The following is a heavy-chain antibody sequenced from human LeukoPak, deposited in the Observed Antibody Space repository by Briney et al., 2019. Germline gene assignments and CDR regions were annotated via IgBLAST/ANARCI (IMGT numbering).Heavy chain of an antibody. CDR2: ISYDGSNK. J-gene: IGHJ4*02. Sequence: PGRSLRLSCAASGFTFSSYATHWVRQAPGKGLEWVAVISYDGSNKYYADSVKGRFTISRDNSKNTLYLQMNSLRAEDTAVYYCARDLRRGLDYWGQGTLVTVSS. D-gene: IGHD2-15*01. V-gene: IGHV3-30*04. CDR1: GFTFSSYA. CDR3: ARDLRRGLDY.